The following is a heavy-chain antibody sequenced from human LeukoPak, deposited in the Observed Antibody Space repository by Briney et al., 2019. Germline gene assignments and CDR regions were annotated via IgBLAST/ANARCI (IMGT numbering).Heavy chain of an antibody. CDR2: IYPGDSDT. CDR3: ARLHRGYSWRDQKRGFDY. V-gene: IGHV5-51*01. J-gene: IGHJ4*02. CDR1: GSIFTSYW. D-gene: IGHD5-18*01. Sequence: PGASLQISCKGSGSIFTSYWIGWVRQLPGKGLEWMGIIYPGDSDTRYSPSFQGQVSISADKSISTAYLQWSSLKASDTAMYYCARLHRGYSWRDQKRGFDYWGQGTLVTVSA.